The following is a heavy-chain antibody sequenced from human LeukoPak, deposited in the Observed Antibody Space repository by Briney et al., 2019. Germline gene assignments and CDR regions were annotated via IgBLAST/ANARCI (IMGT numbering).Heavy chain of an antibody. J-gene: IGHJ4*02. D-gene: IGHD3-10*01. CDR2: ISTYNGNT. Sequence: ASVKVSCKASGYILTSYSISWVRQAPGQGLEWMGWISTYNGNTNYAQKLQGRVTMTTDTSTSTAYMELRSLRSDDTAVYYCARGGIWFGELPFDYWGQGTLVTVSS. V-gene: IGHV1-18*04. CDR3: ARGGIWFGELPFDY. CDR1: GYILTSYS.